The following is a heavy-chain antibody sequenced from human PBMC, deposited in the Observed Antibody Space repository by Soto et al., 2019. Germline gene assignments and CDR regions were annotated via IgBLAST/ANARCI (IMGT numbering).Heavy chain of an antibody. CDR3: AKAKNDYNWDNRPPFDY. J-gene: IGHJ4*02. D-gene: IGHD1-20*01. CDR1: GFTLRNYA. V-gene: IGHV3-23*01. CDR2: ISANDVGT. Sequence: GALRLSCEASGFTLRNYAMTWVRQAPGKGLEWVSLISANDVGTYYAESVKTRFTISTDQSRNTVYLQMDSLRADDTAIYYCAKAKNDYNWDNRPPFDYWGQGTLVTVSS.